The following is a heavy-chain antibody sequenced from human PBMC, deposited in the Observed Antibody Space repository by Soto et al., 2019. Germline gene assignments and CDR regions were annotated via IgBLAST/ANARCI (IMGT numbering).Heavy chain of an antibody. J-gene: IGHJ6*02. CDR3: ARDKGYCSGGSCYLYYYGMDV. CDR1: GFTVSSNY. V-gene: IGHV3-66*01. D-gene: IGHD2-15*01. Sequence: EVQLVESGGGLVQPGGSLRLSCAASGFTVSSNYMSWVRQAPGKGLEWVSVIYSGGSTYYADSVKGRFTISRDNSKNTLXLXXNSLRAEDTAVYYCARDKGYCSGGSCYLYYYGMDVWGQGTTVTVSS. CDR2: IYSGGST.